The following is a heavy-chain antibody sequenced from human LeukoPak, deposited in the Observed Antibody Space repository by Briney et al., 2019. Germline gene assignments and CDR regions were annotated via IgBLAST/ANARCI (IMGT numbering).Heavy chain of an antibody. Sequence: PGGSLRLSCAASGFTFSSYEMNWVRQAPGKGLEWVSYISSSGSTIYCADSVKGRFTISRDNAKNSLYLQMNSLRAEDTAVYYCAKDRRYCSGGSCDLFDYWGQGTLVTVSS. CDR2: ISSSGSTI. CDR3: AKDRRYCSGGSCDLFDY. CDR1: GFTFSSYE. D-gene: IGHD2-15*01. J-gene: IGHJ4*02. V-gene: IGHV3-48*03.